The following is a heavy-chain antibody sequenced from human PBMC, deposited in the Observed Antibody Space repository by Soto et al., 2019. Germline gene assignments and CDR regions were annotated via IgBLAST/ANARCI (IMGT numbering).Heavy chain of an antibody. CDR3: ARAIRIVGIAARRRSRYFDY. CDR2: INHSGST. Sequence: SETLSLTCAVYGGSFSGYYWSWIRQPPGKGLEWIGEINHSGSTNYNPSLKSRVTISVDTSKNQFSLKLSSVTAADTTVYYCARAIRIVGIAARRRSRYFDYWGQGTLVTVSS. CDR1: GGSFSGYY. D-gene: IGHD6-6*01. V-gene: IGHV4-34*01. J-gene: IGHJ4*02.